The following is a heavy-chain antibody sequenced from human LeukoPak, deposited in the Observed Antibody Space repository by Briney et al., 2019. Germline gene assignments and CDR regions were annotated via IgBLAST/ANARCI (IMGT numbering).Heavy chain of an antibody. CDR3: AREPAKYSNSRCFDP. J-gene: IGHJ5*02. CDR1: GGSISSSSYY. CDR2: THYSGSP. V-gene: IGHV4-61*05. Sequence: PSETLSLTCTVSGGSISSSSYYWGWIRQPPGKGLEWIGYTHYSGSPNYNPSLTSRVTISVDTSKNQFSLKLSSVTAADTAVYYCAREPAKYSNSRCFDPGGQGPRVTVPS. D-gene: IGHD4-11*01.